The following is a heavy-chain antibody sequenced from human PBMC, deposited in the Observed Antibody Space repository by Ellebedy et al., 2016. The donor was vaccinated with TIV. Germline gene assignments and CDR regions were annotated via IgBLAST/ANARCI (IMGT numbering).Heavy chain of an antibody. CDR2: IIPIFGTA. CDR3: ARREWLRLTGDLDY. D-gene: IGHD5-12*01. J-gene: IGHJ4*02. Sequence: ASVKVSCKASGYTFTSYAISWVRQAPGQGLEWMGGIIPIFGTANYAQKFQGRVTITADESTSTAYMELSSLRSDDTAVYYCARREWLRLTGDLDYWGQGTLVTVSS. CDR1: GYTFTSYA. V-gene: IGHV1-69*13.